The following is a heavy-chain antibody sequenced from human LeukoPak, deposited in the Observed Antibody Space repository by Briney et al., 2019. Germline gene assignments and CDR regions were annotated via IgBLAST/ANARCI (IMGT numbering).Heavy chain of an antibody. CDR3: APPYCSGISCLDVFNM. V-gene: IGHV4-31*03. CDR2: KYYSGSA. Sequence: KSSETLSLTCNVSGVSVSDGRYYWTWIRQHPGKGLEWIGYKYYSGSAKYNPSLKSRLTISIDTSKNQFSLQLSSVTAADTATYYCAPPYCSGISCLDVFNMWGQGTRVTVSS. CDR1: GVSVSDGRYY. D-gene: IGHD2-2*01. J-gene: IGHJ3*02.